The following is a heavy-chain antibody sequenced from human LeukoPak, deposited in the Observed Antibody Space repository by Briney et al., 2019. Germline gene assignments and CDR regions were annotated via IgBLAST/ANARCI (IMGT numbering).Heavy chain of an antibody. J-gene: IGHJ4*02. CDR1: GFTFSSYG. Sequence: GGSLRLSCAASGFTFSSYGMHWVRQAPGKGLEWVAVIWYDGSNKYYADSVKGRFTISRENAKNSLYLQMNSLRAGDTAVYYCARVLRDDYYYDSTGYDYWGQGTLVTVSS. CDR3: ARVLRDDYYYDSTGYDY. D-gene: IGHD3-22*01. V-gene: IGHV3-33*01. CDR2: IWYDGSNK.